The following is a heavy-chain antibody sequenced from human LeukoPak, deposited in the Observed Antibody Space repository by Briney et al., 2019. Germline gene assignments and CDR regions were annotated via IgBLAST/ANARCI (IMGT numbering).Heavy chain of an antibody. Sequence: PGRSLRLSCAASGFTLSTYTMNWVRQARGKGLEWVSSISSSGSSTHYADAVKGRFNISRDNPKNSLYLQLNSLTAEDTAVYYCARPAASEVPGGYWGQGTLVTVSS. D-gene: IGHD2-15*01. CDR3: ARPAASEVPGGY. J-gene: IGHJ4*02. V-gene: IGHV3-21*01. CDR2: ISSSGSST. CDR1: GFTLSTYT.